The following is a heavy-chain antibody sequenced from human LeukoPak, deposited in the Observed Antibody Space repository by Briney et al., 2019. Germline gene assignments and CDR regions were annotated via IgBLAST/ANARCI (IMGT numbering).Heavy chain of an antibody. CDR1: GFTLSGYR. CDR2: IGSSSSAI. CDR3: ASGGGTMFQH. J-gene: IGHJ1*01. Sequence: PGGSLRLSCAAAGFTLSGYRMNWVRQAPGTGLEWISYIGSSSSAIYYADSVKGRFTISRDNAKNSLYLLMNSLRAEDTAVYYCASGGGTMFQHWGQGTLVTVSS. V-gene: IGHV3-48*01. D-gene: IGHD1-7*01.